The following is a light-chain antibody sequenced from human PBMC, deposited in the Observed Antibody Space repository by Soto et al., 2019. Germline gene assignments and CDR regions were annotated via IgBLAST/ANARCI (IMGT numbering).Light chain of an antibody. J-gene: IGLJ1*01. Sequence: QSALTQPRSVSGSPGQSVTISCTGTNSDVGGYKYVSWYQQYPGKAPKLMIYDVSKRPSGVPDRFSGSKSVSTASLTISGLQAEDEADYFCCSYAGSYSYVFGTGTKVTVL. V-gene: IGLV2-11*01. CDR2: DVS. CDR3: CSYAGSYSYV. CDR1: NSDVGGYKY.